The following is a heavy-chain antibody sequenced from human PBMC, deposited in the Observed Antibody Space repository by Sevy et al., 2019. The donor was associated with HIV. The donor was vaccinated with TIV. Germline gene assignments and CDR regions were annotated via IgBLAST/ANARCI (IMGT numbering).Heavy chain of an antibody. J-gene: IGHJ4*02. Sequence: GGSLRLSCAASGFTFSSYAMSWVRQAPGKGLEWVSAISGSGGSTYYAESVKGRFTISRDNSKNTRYLQMNSLRVEDTAVYYCAKDRCLRNCGGDCYQTFDYWGQGTLVTVSS. CDR3: AKDRCLRNCGGDCYQTFDY. CDR2: ISGSGGST. D-gene: IGHD2-21*02. CDR1: GFTFSSYA. V-gene: IGHV3-23*01.